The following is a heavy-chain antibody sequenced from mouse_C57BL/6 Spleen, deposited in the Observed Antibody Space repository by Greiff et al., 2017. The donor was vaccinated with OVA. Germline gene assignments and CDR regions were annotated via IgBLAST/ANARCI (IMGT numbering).Heavy chain of an antibody. Sequence: ELSCKATGYTFTGYWIAWVKQRPGHGLEWIGEILPGSGSTNYNEKFKGKATFTADTSSNTAYMQLSSLTTEDSAIYYCARQADYYGSSYVFAYWGQGTLVTVSA. J-gene: IGHJ3*01. CDR2: ILPGSGST. CDR1: GYTFTGYW. D-gene: IGHD1-1*01. V-gene: IGHV1-9*01. CDR3: ARQADYYGSSYVFAY.